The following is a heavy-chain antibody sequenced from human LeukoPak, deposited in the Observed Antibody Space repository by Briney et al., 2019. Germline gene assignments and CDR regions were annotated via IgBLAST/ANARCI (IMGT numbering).Heavy chain of an antibody. CDR1: GFTFSTYD. Sequence: GGSLRLSCAASGFTFSTYDMHWVRQATGKGLEWVSAIDTAGDTYYSGSVKGRFIISRENAKSSLYLQMNSLRVGDTALYHCTRGGRDGFDIWGQGTMVTVSS. V-gene: IGHV3-13*01. CDR3: TRGGRDGFDI. J-gene: IGHJ3*02. D-gene: IGHD2-15*01. CDR2: IDTAGDT.